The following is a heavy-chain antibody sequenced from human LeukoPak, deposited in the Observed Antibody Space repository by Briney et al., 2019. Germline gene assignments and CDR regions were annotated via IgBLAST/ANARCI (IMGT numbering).Heavy chain of an antibody. V-gene: IGHV1-18*01. D-gene: IGHD2-21*02. CDR2: ISGYNGNT. Sequence: ASVKVSCKASGYTFTSYGISWVRQAPGQGLEWMGWISGYNGNTNYVQKFQGRVTMTADTSTNTAYMELRSLRSDDTAVYYCAGTDPGEGDYYFDYWGQGTLVTVSS. J-gene: IGHJ4*02. CDR3: AGTDPGEGDYYFDY. CDR1: GYTFTSYG.